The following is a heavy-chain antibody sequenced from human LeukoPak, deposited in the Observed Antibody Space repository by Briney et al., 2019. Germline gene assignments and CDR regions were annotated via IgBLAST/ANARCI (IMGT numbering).Heavy chain of an antibody. J-gene: IGHJ6*03. Sequence: PSETLSLTCAVYGGPFSGYYWSWIRQPPGKGLEWIGEINHSGSTNYNPSLKSRVTISVDTSKNQFSLKLSSVTAADTAVYYCARGVVPAAFYYMDVWGKGTTVTVSS. CDR2: INHSGST. CDR3: ARGVVPAAFYYMDV. CDR1: GGPFSGYY. D-gene: IGHD2-2*01. V-gene: IGHV4-34*01.